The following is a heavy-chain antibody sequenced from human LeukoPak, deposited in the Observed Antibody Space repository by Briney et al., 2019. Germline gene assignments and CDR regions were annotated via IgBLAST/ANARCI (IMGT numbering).Heavy chain of an antibody. CDR2: ISAYNGNT. CDR1: GYTLTSYG. J-gene: IGHJ3*02. CDR3: ASTGVAAMVAIAAFDI. V-gene: IGHV1-18*01. Sequence: GASVKVSCKASGYTLTSYGISWVRQAPGQGPEWMGWISAYNGNTNYAQKFRGRVTMTTDTSTSTAYMELRSLRSEDTAVYYCASTGVAAMVAIAAFDIWGQGTMVTVSS. D-gene: IGHD5-18*01.